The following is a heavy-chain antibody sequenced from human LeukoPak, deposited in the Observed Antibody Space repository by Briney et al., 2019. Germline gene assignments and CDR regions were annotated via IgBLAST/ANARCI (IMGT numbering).Heavy chain of an antibody. CDR2: ISYDGSNK. Sequence: GGSLRLSCAASGFTFSSYGMHWVRQAPGKGLEWVAVISYDGSNKYYADSVKGRFTISRDNSKNTLYLQMNSLRAEDTAVYYCAKADCSSTSCYGVLIDYWGQGTLVTVSS. CDR3: AKADCSSTSCYGVLIDY. D-gene: IGHD2-2*01. CDR1: GFTFSSYG. V-gene: IGHV3-30*18. J-gene: IGHJ4*02.